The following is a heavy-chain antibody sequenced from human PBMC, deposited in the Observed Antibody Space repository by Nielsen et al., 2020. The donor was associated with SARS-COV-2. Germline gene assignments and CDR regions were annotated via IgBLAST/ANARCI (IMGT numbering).Heavy chain of an antibody. D-gene: IGHD3-16*01. J-gene: IGHJ4*02. CDR3: ERREEEGGEN. CDR1: GDSVSSNSAA. Sequence: SQTLSLTCAISGDSVSSNSAAWNWIRQSPSRGLEWLGRTYYRSKWYNDYAVSVKSRITINPDTSKNQFSLKLSSVTAADTAVYYCERREEEGGENWGRGTLVTVSS. CDR2: TYYRSKWYN. V-gene: IGHV6-1*01.